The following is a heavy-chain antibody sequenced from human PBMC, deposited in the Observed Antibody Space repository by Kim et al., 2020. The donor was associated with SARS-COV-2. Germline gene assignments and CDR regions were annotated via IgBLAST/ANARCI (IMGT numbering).Heavy chain of an antibody. Sequence: GGSLRLSCVASGFTFSRYWMSWVRQAPGKGLEWVANIKQDGSEKSYVDSVRGRFSVTRDNPKNLLNLQMNSLRLEDKAVYYCARQETAMANQPSGVWGQGTLVSVSS. D-gene: IGHD5-18*01. V-gene: IGHV3-7*03. CDR1: GFTFSRYW. CDR2: IKQDGSEK. J-gene: IGHJ4*02. CDR3: ARQETAMANQPSGV.